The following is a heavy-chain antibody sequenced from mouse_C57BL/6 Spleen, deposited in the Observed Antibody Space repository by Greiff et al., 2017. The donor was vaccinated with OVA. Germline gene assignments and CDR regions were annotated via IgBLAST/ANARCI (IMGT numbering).Heavy chain of an antibody. CDR3: ARGGYENYAMDY. CDR2: IDPSDSYT. CDR1: GYTFTSYW. J-gene: IGHJ4*01. D-gene: IGHD2-3*01. V-gene: IGHV1-69*01. Sequence: VQLQQPGAELVMPGASVKLSCKASGYTFTSYWMHWVKQRPGQGLEWIGEIDPSDSYTNYNQKFKGKSTLTVDKSSSTAYMQLSSLTSEDDAVYYCARGGYENYAMDYGGQGTSVTVAS.